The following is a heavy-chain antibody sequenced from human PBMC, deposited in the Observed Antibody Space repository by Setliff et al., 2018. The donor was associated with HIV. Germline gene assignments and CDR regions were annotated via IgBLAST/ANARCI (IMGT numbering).Heavy chain of an antibody. CDR1: GYSISSGYY. CDR3: ARRLEYPDAFDI. J-gene: IGHJ3*02. Sequence: PSETLSLTCAVSGYSISSGYYWGWIRQPPGKGLEWIGSIYHSGSTYYNPSLKSRVTISVDTSKNQFSLKLSSVTAADTAVYNCARRLEYPDAFDIWGQGTMVTVSS. CDR2: IYHSGST. V-gene: IGHV4-38-2*01. D-gene: IGHD2-2*02.